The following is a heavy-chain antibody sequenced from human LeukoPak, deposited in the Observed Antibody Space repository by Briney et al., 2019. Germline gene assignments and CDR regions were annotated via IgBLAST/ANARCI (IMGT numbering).Heavy chain of an antibody. Sequence: GGSLRLSCAASGFAFSSYWMTWVRQAPGKGLEWVANIKPDGSGKNYVDSVKGRFTISRGNAKNSLYLQMRGLRVEDTAVYYCSSQPAVLDLDCWGQGTLVTVS. J-gene: IGHJ4*02. V-gene: IGHV3-7*01. CDR1: GFAFSSYW. D-gene: IGHD6-19*01. CDR3: SSQPAVLDLDC. CDR2: IKPDGSGK.